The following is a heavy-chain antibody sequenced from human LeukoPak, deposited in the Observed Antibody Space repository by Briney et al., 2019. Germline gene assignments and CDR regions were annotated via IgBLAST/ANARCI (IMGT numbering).Heavy chain of an antibody. V-gene: IGHV3-7*02. CDR3: VRTYYYDSSGYYAYFDF. J-gene: IGHJ4*02. D-gene: IGHD3-22*01. CDR1: GFTFSSYW. CDR2: IPEDGSEK. Sequence: GGSLRLSCAASGFTFSSYWMSWVRQAPGKGLEWVANIPEDGSEKYYVDSVKGRFTISRDNAKKSLYLQMNSLRAEDTAVYYCVRTYYYDSSGYYAYFDFWGQGTLVTVSS.